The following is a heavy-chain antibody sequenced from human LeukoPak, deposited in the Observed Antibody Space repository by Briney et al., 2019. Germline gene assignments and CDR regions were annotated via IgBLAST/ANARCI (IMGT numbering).Heavy chain of an antibody. CDR1: GGSISSYY. J-gene: IGHJ3*02. Sequence: SETLSLTCTVSGGSISSYYWSWIRQPPGKGLEWIGYIYYSGSTNYNPSLKSRVTISVDTSKNQFSLKLSSVTAADTAVYYCARLYRLSSRVMDAFDTWGQGTMVTASS. V-gene: IGHV4-59*01. CDR2: IYYSGST. CDR3: ARLYRLSSRVMDAFDT. D-gene: IGHD6-13*01.